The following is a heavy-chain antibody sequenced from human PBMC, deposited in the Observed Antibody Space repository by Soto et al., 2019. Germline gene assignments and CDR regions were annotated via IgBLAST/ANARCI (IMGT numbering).Heavy chain of an antibody. CDR3: ARGRGSSYFDY. D-gene: IGHD1-26*01. CDR1: GLTVSSNY. V-gene: IGHV3-53*01. CDR2: LYSGGNT. J-gene: IGHJ4*02. Sequence: EVQLVESGGGLIQPGGSLRLSCAASGLTVSSNYMSWVRQAPGKGLEWVSVLYSGGNTYYADSVKGRFTISRDNSKNTLYLHMNSLRGEDTAVYYCARGRGSSYFDYWGQGTLVTVSS.